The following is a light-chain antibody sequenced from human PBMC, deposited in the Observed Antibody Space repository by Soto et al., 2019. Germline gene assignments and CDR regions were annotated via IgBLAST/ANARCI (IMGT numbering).Light chain of an antibody. Sequence: QSALTQPASVSGSPGQSITISCTGTNSDVGTYIYVSWYQQRPGKAPKLLIYEVTNRPSGVSNRFSASKSGNTASLTISGLQAEDEADYYCSSYTTPTTPLVFGTGTKLTVL. J-gene: IGLJ1*01. CDR2: EVT. CDR3: SSYTTPTTPLV. CDR1: NSDVGTYIY. V-gene: IGLV2-14*01.